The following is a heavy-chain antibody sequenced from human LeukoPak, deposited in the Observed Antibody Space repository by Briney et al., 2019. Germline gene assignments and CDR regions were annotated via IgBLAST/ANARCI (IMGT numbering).Heavy chain of an antibody. V-gene: IGHV1-18*01. J-gene: IGHJ4*02. CDR3: ARDSSGRNPIAHHFDY. CDR1: GYTFTSYG. CDR2: ISAYNGNT. Sequence: ASVKVSCKASGYTFTSYGISWVRQAPGQGLEWMGWISAYNGNTNYAQKLQGRVTMTTDTSTSTAYMELRSLRSDDTAVYYCARDSSGRNPIAHHFDYWGQGTLVTVSS. D-gene: IGHD1-14*01.